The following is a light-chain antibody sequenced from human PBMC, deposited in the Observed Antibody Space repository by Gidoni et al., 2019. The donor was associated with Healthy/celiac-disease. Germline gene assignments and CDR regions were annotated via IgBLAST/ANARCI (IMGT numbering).Light chain of an antibody. CDR2: DAS. CDR1: QDISNY. J-gene: IGKJ2*01. CDR3: QQYDNLPYT. Sequence: IQMTQSPSSLSASVGDRGTITCQASQDISNYLNWYQQKPGKAPKLLIYDASNLETGVPSRFSGSGSGTDFTFTISSLQPEDIATYYCQQYDNLPYTFXXXTKLEIK. V-gene: IGKV1-33*01.